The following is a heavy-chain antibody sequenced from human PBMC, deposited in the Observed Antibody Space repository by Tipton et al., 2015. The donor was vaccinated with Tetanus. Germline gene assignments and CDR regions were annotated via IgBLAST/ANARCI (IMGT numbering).Heavy chain of an antibody. D-gene: IGHD2/OR15-2a*01. CDR3: ARLRVYCSTACYSREDY. CDR1: GVTFGRDV. V-gene: IGHV3-30*04. J-gene: IGHJ4*02. Sequence: SLRLSCEADGVTFGRDVMRWVRQAPGKGLEWVAEISSDGKKQSYRDSVKGRFTISRDNARNSLSVHMNSLTAEDTAVYYCARLRVYCSTACYSREDYWGQGTLVIVSS. CDR2: ISSDGKKQ.